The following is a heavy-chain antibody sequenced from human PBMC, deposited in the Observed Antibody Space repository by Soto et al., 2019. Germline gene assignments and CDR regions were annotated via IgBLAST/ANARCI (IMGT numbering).Heavy chain of an antibody. J-gene: IGHJ5*02. CDR3: ARSESYVLRFLEWLQGNNWFDP. CDR1: GYTFTSYG. CDR2: ISAYNGNT. D-gene: IGHD3-3*01. Sequence: ASVKVSCKASGYTFTSYGISWVRQAPGQGLEWMGWISAYNGNTNYAQKLQGRVTMTTDTSTSTAYMELRSLRSDDTAVYYCARSESYVLRFLEWLQGNNWFDPWGQGTLVTVSS. V-gene: IGHV1-18*01.